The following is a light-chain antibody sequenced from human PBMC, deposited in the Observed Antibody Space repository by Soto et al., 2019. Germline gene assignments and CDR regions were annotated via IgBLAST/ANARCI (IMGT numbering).Light chain of an antibody. CDR1: QRISTY. J-gene: IGKJ1*01. CDR3: QQTYTPPRT. Sequence: DILMPQSPSSLSASVGDRVTITCRASQRISTYLNWYQQKPGKAPNLLIWDASTLQSGVPSRFGGSGSGTDFTLTISSLQVEDSATYYCQQTYTPPRTFGHGTKVEIK. CDR2: DAS. V-gene: IGKV1-39*01.